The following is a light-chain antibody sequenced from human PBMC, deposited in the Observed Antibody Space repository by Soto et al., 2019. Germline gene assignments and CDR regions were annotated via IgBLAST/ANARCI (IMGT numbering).Light chain of an antibody. CDR3: TAWDDSLSGRV. CDR2: RNN. J-gene: IGLJ3*02. CDR1: SPKIGSHS. V-gene: IGLV1-47*01. Sequence: QSVLTQPPSASGTPGQRVTISCSGSSPKIGSHSVYWYQHLPGTAPKLLIYRNNQRPSGVSDRFSGSKSGTSASLAISGLRSEDEADYYCTAWDDSLSGRVFGGGTKLTVL.